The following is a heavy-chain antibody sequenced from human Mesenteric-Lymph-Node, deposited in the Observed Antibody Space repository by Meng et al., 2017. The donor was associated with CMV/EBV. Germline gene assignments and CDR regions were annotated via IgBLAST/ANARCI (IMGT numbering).Heavy chain of an antibody. D-gene: IGHD3-10*01. CDR2: IDWDDDK. CDR1: GFSLSTSGMR. V-gene: IGHV2-70D*14. J-gene: IGHJ6*02. Sequence: SGPTLVKPTQTLTLTCTFSGFSLSTSGMRVSWIRQPPGKALEWLARIDWDDDKFYSTSLKTRLTISKDTSKNQVVLTMTNMDPVDTATYYCARIPGRDYYYGMDVWGQGITVTVSS. CDR3: ARIPGRDYYYGMDV.